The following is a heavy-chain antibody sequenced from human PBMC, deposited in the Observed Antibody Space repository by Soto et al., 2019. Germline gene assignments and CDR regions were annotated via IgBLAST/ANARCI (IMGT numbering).Heavy chain of an antibody. D-gene: IGHD5-18*01. CDR1: GFTFSSYA. CDR3: ARDPGLWLAWIEY. CDR2: ISYDGSNK. Sequence: PVGSLRLSCAASGFTFSSYAMHCVRHSPGKGLEWVAVISYDGSNKYYADSVKGRFTISRDNSKNTMYLQMNSLRAEDTAVYYCARDPGLWLAWIEYWGQGTLVTVSS. J-gene: IGHJ4*02. V-gene: IGHV3-30-3*01.